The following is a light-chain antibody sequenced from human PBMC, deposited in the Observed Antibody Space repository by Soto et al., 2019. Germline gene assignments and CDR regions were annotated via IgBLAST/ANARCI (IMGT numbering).Light chain of an antibody. Sequence: DIQMTQSPSSVSASVGDRVTITCRASQDISDWLAWYQQKPGKAPKLLIYTASRLHSGGPSRFSGSGSGTVFTLTISSMQPEDFATYYWQHANSFPYTFGQGTNVEI. J-gene: IGKJ2*01. V-gene: IGKV1-12*01. CDR2: TAS. CDR3: QHANSFPYT. CDR1: QDISDW.